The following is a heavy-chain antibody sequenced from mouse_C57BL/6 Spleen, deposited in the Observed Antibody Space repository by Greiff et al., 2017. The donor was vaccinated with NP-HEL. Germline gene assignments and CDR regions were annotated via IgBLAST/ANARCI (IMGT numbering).Heavy chain of an antibody. CDR2: IYPGDGDT. CDR3: ARGGGITTVVATDY. D-gene: IGHD1-1*01. J-gene: IGHJ2*01. V-gene: IGHV1-80*01. CDR1: GYAFSSYW. Sequence: QVQLKESGAELVKPGASVKISCKASGYAFSSYWMNWVKQRPGKGLEWIGQIYPGDGDTNYNGKFKGKATLTADKSSSTAYMQLSSLTSEDSAVYVCARGGGITTVVATDYWGQGTTLTVSS.